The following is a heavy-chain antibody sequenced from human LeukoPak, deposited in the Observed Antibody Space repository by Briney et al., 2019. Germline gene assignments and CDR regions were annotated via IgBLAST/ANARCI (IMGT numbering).Heavy chain of an antibody. J-gene: IGHJ3*02. D-gene: IGHD3-16*01. CDR2: IYYSGNT. CDR3: ARISFMGFGAFDI. Sequence: SETLSLTCTVSGGSISGYYWSWIRQPPGKGLEWIGYIYYSGNTKYNPSLKSRVTISVDTSKNHFSLSLSSVTAADTAVYYCARISFMGFGAFDIWGQGTMVTVSS. CDR1: GGSISGYY. V-gene: IGHV4-59*01.